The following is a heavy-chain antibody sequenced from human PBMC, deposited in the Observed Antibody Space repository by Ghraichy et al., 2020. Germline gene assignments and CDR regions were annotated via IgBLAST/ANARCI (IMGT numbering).Heavy chain of an antibody. V-gene: IGHV3-23*01. CDR2: ISGSGGST. D-gene: IGHD1-26*01. CDR3: AKEEGWVAATFDQTDRGAAFDV. Sequence: GGSLRLSCAASGFTFSNCAMSWVRQAPGKGLEWVSAISGSGGSTYYTDSVKGRFTISRDNSKNTLYLQMNSLRAEDTAVYYCAKEEGWVAATFDQTDRGAAFDVWGQGTMVTVSS. J-gene: IGHJ3*01. CDR1: GFTFSNCA.